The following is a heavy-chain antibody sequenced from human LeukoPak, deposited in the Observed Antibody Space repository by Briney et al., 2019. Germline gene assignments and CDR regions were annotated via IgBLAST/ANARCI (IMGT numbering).Heavy chain of an antibody. CDR3: ARGYYYGSGLDAFDI. D-gene: IGHD3-10*01. Sequence: SQTLSLTCTVSGGSISSGDYYWSWIRQPPGKGLEWIGYIYYSGSTYYNPSLKSRGTISVDTSKNQFSLKLSSVTAADTAVYYCARGYYYGSGLDAFDIWGQGTMVTVSS. CDR2: IYYSGST. V-gene: IGHV4-30-4*01. J-gene: IGHJ3*02. CDR1: GGSISSGDYY.